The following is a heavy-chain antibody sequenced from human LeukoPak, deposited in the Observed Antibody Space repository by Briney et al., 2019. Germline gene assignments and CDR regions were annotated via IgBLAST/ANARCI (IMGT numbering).Heavy chain of an antibody. CDR3: TVSYDYGDENWFDP. Sequence: SVKVSCKASGGTFSSYAISWVRQAPGQGLEWMGGIIPIFGTANYAQKFQGRVTITADESTSTAYMGLSSLRSEDTAVYYCTVSYDYGDENWFDPWGQGTLVTVPS. V-gene: IGHV1-69*01. CDR2: IIPIFGTA. J-gene: IGHJ5*02. D-gene: IGHD4-17*01. CDR1: GGTFSSYA.